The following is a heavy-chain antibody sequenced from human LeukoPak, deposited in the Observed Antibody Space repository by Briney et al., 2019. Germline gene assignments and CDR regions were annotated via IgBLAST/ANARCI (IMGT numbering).Heavy chain of an antibody. D-gene: IGHD3-22*01. V-gene: IGHV4-39*01. CDR3: ASRDYYDSSGYPY. J-gene: IGHJ4*02. Sequence: SETLSLTCTVSGGSISSSSYYWGWIRQPPGKGLEWIGSIYYSGSTYYNPSLKSRVTISVDTSKNQFSLKPSSVTAADTAVYYCASRDYYDSSGYPYWGQGTLVTVSS. CDR1: GGSISSSSYY. CDR2: IYYSGST.